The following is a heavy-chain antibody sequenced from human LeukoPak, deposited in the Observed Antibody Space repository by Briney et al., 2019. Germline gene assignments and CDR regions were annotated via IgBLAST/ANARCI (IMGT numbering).Heavy chain of an antibody. Sequence: SVKVSCKASGFTFTSSAMQWVRQARGQRLEWIGWIVVGSGNTNYAQKFQERVTITRDMSTSTAYMELSSLKSEDTAVYYCAADRYDSSGYYHFDYWGQGTLVTVSS. CDR2: IVVGSGNT. CDR3: AADRYDSSGYYHFDY. CDR1: GFTFTSSA. J-gene: IGHJ4*02. D-gene: IGHD3-22*01. V-gene: IGHV1-58*02.